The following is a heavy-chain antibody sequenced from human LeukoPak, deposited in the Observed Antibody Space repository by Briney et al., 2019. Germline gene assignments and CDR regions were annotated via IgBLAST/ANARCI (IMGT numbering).Heavy chain of an antibody. CDR1: GFTFSSYE. Sequence: PGGSLRLSCAASGFTFSSYEMNWVRQAPGKGLEWVSYISSSGSTTYYADSVKGRFTISRDNSKNTLYLQMNSLRAEDTAVYYCAKISPATMVRGAYDYWGQGTLVTVSS. CDR3: AKISPATMVRGAYDY. J-gene: IGHJ4*02. CDR2: ISSSGSTT. D-gene: IGHD3-10*01. V-gene: IGHV3-48*03.